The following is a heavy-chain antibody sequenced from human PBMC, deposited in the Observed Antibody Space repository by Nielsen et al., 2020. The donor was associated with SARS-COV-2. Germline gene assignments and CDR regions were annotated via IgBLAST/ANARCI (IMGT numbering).Heavy chain of an antibody. CDR1: GFTFSDYY. J-gene: IGHJ3*02. Sequence: GESLKISCAASGFTFSDYYMSWICQAPGKGLEWVSYISSSSSYTNYADSVKGRFTISRDNAKNSLYLQMNSLRAEDTAVYYCARDASRVDIWGQGTMVTVSS. V-gene: IGHV3-11*05. CDR2: ISSSSSYT. CDR3: ARDASRVDI. D-gene: IGHD6-13*01.